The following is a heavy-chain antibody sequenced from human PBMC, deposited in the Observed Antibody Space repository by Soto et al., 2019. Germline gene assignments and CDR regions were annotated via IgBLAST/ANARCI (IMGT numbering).Heavy chain of an antibody. CDR2: IWYDGGNT. Sequence: GGSLRLSCAASGFTFSSYAMHWVRQAPGKGLEWVGFIWYDGGNTFYADSVKGRFTISRDNAKNSLYLQMNSLRAEDTALYYCAKDIPLAAWGQGTLVTVSS. CDR3: AKDIPLAA. D-gene: IGHD2-2*02. CDR1: GFTFSSYA. J-gene: IGHJ5*02. V-gene: IGHV3-30*02.